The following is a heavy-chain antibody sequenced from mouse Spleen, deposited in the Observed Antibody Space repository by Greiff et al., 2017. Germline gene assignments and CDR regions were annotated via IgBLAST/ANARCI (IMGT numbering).Heavy chain of an antibody. CDR2: INPNNGGT. D-gene: IGHD3-2*01. J-gene: IGHJ3*01. V-gene: IGHV1-18*01. CDR1: GYTFTDYN. Sequence: VQLQQSGPELVKPGASVKIPCKASGYTFTDYNMDWVKQSHGKSLEWIGDINPNNGGTIYNQKFKGKATLTVDKSSSTAYMELRSLTSEDTAVYYCARGEDSSGYGGFAYWGQGTLVTVSA. CDR3: ARGEDSSGYGGFAY.